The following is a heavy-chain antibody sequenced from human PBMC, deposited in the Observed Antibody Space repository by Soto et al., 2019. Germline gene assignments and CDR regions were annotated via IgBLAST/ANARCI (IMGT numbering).Heavy chain of an antibody. CDR1: GFSFSGYT. Sequence: PGGSLRPSWAPSGFSFSGYTKNLVRPAPGKGLEWISGINGGGGTTYYADSVKGRFTISRDDSRNILYLQMNSPRAEDTAIYYCAKDRHPDGIWTFDYWGRGTLVTVSS. D-gene: IGHD3-9*01. CDR3: AKDRHPDGIWTFDY. CDR2: INGGGGTT. V-gene: IGHV3-23*01. J-gene: IGHJ4*02.